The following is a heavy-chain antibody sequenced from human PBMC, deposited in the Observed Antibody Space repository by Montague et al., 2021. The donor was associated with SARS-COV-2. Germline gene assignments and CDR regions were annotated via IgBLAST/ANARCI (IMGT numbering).Heavy chain of an antibody. D-gene: IGHD3-22*01. CDR3: VREKYYFDDSGSK. Sequence: SETLSLTCSVSGVSISSGSYYWSWVRQPPGKGLEWIGYVYHTGSTNYNPSLKSRVTLSIDTYKNQFSLNLTSVTAADTVVYYCVREKYYFDDSGSKWGQGTLVTV. CDR1: GVSISSGSYY. CDR2: VYHTGST. J-gene: IGHJ4*02. V-gene: IGHV4-61*01.